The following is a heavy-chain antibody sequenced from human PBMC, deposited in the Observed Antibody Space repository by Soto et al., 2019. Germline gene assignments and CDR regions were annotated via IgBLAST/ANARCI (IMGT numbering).Heavy chain of an antibody. CDR1: GGSISRGDYY. J-gene: IGHJ4*02. D-gene: IGHD3-22*01. CDR2: IYYSGST. V-gene: IGHV4-39*01. CDR3: ASHYYYDSSGYYSIDY. Sequence: PSETLSLTCTVSGGSISRGDYYWGWIRQPPGKGLEWIGSIYYSGSTYYNPSLKSRVTISVDTSKNQFSLKLSPVTAADTAVYYCASHYYYDSSGYYSIDYWGQGTLVTVSS.